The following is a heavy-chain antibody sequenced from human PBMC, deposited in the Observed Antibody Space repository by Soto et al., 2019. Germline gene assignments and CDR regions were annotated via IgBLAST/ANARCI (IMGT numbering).Heavy chain of an antibody. V-gene: IGHV4-59*01. CDR3: ARGHISAWYYLHH. CDR1: GGSISSYY. CDR2: IYYSGSP. Sequence: PSETLSLTCTVSGGSISSYYWSWIRQPPGKGLEWIGYIYYSGSPNYNPSLKSRVTMSLDPSKNQFSLRLSSVTAADTAMYYCARGHISAWYYLHHWGQGTLVTVSS. J-gene: IGHJ4*02. D-gene: IGHD3-16*01.